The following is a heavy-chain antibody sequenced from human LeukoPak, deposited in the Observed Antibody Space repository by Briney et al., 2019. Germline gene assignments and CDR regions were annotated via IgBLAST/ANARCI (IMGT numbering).Heavy chain of an antibody. J-gene: IGHJ6*02. V-gene: IGHV1-69*04. CDR2: IIPIFGIA. CDR3: ARAGSSSSNGMDV. D-gene: IGHD6-6*01. CDR1: GGTFSSYA. Sequence: SVKVSCKASGGTFSSYAISWVLQAPGQGLEWMGRIIPIFGIANYAQKFQGRVTITADKSTSTAYMELSSLRSEDTAVYYCARAGSSSSNGMDVWGQGTTVTVSS.